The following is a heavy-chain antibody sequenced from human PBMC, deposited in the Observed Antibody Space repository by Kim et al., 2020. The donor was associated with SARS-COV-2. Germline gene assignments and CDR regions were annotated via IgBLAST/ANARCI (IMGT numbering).Heavy chain of an antibody. D-gene: IGHD3-10*01. J-gene: IGHJ4*02. CDR2: ISISGGST. Sequence: GGSLRLSCATSGFTFNTYAMSWVRQAPGKGPEWISAISISGGSTYYADSAKGRFTISRDNSKNTLYLQMNSLRAEDTAVYYCAKRGTYGLFWGQGWGQGTLVFVSS. CDR3: AKRGTYGLFWGQG. V-gene: IGHV3-23*01. CDR1: GFTFNTYA.